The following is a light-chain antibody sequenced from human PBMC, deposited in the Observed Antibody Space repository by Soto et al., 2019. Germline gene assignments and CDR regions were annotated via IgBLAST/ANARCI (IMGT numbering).Light chain of an antibody. CDR3: QSFDDITVV. J-gene: IGLJ2*01. Sequence: NFMLTQPHSVSESPGKTVTISCTRSSGSIASYYVEWYQQRPGSAPSAVICENNQRPSGVPDRFSGSIDSSSNSASLTISGLRTEDEADYYCQSFDDITVVFGGGTKLTVL. V-gene: IGLV6-57*04. CDR1: SGSIASYY. CDR2: ENN.